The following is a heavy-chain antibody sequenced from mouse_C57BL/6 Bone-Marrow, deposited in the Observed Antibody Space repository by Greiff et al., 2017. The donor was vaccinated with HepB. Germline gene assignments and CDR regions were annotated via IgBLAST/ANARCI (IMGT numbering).Heavy chain of an antibody. CDR1: EYEFPSHD. CDR3: AITTVVADYYAMDY. CDR2: INSDGGST. V-gene: IGHV5-2*01. Sequence: EVQRVESGGGLVQPGESLKLSCESNEYEFPSHDMSWVRKTPEKRLELVAAINSDGGSTYYPDTMERRFIISRDNTKNTLYLQMSSLRSEDTALYYCAITTVVADYYAMDYWGQGTSVTVSS. D-gene: IGHD1-1*01. J-gene: IGHJ4*01.